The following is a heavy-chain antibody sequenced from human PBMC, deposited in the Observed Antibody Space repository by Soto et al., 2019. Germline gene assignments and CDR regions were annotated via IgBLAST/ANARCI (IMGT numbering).Heavy chain of an antibody. V-gene: IGHV5-51*01. CDR2: IYPADSDT. J-gene: IGHJ5*02. CDR1: GYSFTSFW. Sequence: GESLKISCQASGYSFTSFWLAWVRQVPGKGLEWMGIIYPADSDTRYSPSFQGQVTISADKSISTAYLQWSSLTASDTAIYYCARQGSIANRRNWLDPWGQGTRVTFSS. CDR3: ARQGSIANRRNWLDP. D-gene: IGHD6-6*01.